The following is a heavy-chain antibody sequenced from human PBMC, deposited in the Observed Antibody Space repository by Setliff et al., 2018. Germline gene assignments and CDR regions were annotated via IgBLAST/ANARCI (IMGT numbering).Heavy chain of an antibody. D-gene: IGHD3-22*01. Sequence: GGSLRLSCAASGFTFSSYGMHWVRQAPGKGLEWVAFIRYDGSNKYYADSVKGRFTISRDNSKNTLYLQMNSLRAEDTAVYYCAKVSHYYDSSGLIDYWGQGTLVTVSS. CDR1: GFTFSSYG. CDR2: IRYDGSNK. J-gene: IGHJ4*02. V-gene: IGHV3-30*02. CDR3: AKVSHYYDSSGLIDY.